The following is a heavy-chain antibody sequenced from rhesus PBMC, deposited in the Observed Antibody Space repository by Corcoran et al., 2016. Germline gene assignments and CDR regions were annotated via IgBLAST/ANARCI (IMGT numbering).Heavy chain of an antibody. J-gene: IGHJ5-1*01. CDR3: ASGSFARFDV. CDR1: GGSISSNY. D-gene: IGHD5-12*01. Sequence: QVQLQESGPGLVKPLETLSLTCAVSGGSISSNYWSWIRQAPGKGLEWIGYIYGSGSRTNYNPALKSRVTLSVDTSKNQVSLKLRSVTAADTAVYYCASGSFARFDVWGAGVLVTVSS. CDR2: IYGSGSRT. V-gene: IGHV4S11*01.